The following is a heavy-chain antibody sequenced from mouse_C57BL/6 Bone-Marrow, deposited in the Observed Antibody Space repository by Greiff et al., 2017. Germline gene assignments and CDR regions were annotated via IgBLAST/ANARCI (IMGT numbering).Heavy chain of an antibody. J-gene: IGHJ2*01. CDR3: ARSPFYYGRSYCL. D-gene: IGHD1-1*01. CDR1: GYAFSSSW. V-gene: IGHV1-82*01. Sequence: VQLQESGPELVKPGASVKISCKASGYAFSSSWMNWVKQRPGKGLEWIGRIYPGDGDTNYNGKFKGKATLTADKSSSTAYMQLSSLTSEDSAVHCCARSPFYYGRSYCLWGKGTTLTVSS. CDR2: IYPGDGDT.